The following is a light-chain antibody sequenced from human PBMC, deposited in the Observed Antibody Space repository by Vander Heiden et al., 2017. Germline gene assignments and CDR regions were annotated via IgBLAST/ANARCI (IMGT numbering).Light chain of an antibody. CDR1: QSLLHSNGYNY. V-gene: IGKV2-28*01. Sequence: DIVMTQSPLSPPVTPGEPASISCRSSQSLLHSNGYNYLDWYLQKPGQSPQLLIYLGSNRASGVPDRFSGSGSGTDFTLKISRVEAEDVGVYYCMQALQTPRLTFGGGTKVEIK. CDR3: MQALQTPRLT. J-gene: IGKJ4*01. CDR2: LGS.